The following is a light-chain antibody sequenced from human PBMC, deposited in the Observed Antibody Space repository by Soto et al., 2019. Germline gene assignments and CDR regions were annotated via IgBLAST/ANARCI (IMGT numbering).Light chain of an antibody. CDR3: QTWGTGIHVV. Sequence: QSVLTQSPSASASLGASVKLTCTLSSGHSSYAIAWHQQQPEKGPRYLMKLYSDGSHTKGDAIPDRFSGSSSGAERYLTISSLQSEDEADYYCQTWGTGIHVVFGGGTKVTVL. J-gene: IGLJ2*01. CDR1: SGHSSYA. CDR2: LYSDGSH. V-gene: IGLV4-69*01.